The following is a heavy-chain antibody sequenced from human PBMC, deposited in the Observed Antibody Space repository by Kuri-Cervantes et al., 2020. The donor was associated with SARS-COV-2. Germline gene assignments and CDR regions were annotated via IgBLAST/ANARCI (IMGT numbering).Heavy chain of an antibody. CDR1: RFTFSHYG. V-gene: IGHV3-30-3*01. CDR3: AREKLYSGSHIDY. D-gene: IGHD1-26*01. CDR2: ISFDGSNK. J-gene: IGHJ4*02. Sequence: GESLKISCAASRFTFSHYGVHWVRQAPGKGLEWVAVISFDGSNKYYGDSVKGRFTISRDNSKNMLYLQMDGLRADDTAVYYCAREKLYSGSHIDYWGQGTLVTVSS.